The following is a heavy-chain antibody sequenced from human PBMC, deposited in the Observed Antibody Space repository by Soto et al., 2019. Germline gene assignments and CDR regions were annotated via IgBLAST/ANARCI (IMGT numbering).Heavy chain of an antibody. CDR1: GFSFSSYG. CDR3: ARGLCSGGSCYEWYDF. J-gene: IGHJ5*01. CDR2: IWYDGSNK. V-gene: IGHV3-33*01. Sequence: PGGSLRLSCAASGFSFSSYGMHWVRQAPGKGLEWVAVIWYDGSNKYYADSVKGRFTISRDNSKNTLYLQMNSLRAEDTAVYYCARGLCSGGSCYEWYDFWGQGTLVTVSS. D-gene: IGHD2-15*01.